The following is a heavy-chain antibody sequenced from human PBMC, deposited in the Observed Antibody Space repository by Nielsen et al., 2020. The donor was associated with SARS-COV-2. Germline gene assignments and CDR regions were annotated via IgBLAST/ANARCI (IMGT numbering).Heavy chain of an antibody. CDR3: ARDDYYFDF. V-gene: IGHV4-59*01. CDR2: VHYSGST. CDR1: GASITSYY. J-gene: IGHJ4*02. D-gene: IGHD2-21*02. Sequence: SETLSLTCTVSGASITSYYWSWIRQPPGKGLEWIGYVHYSGSTNYNPSLKSRVSISTDASKNQFSLRLNSVTAADTAIYYCARDDYYFDFWGQGTLVTVSS.